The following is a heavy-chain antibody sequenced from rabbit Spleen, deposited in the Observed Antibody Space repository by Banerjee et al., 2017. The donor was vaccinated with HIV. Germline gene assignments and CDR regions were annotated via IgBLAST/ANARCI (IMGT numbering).Heavy chain of an antibody. CDR1: GFSFSDRDV. V-gene: IGHV1S40*01. J-gene: IGHJ3*01. CDR2: INTITGKT. Sequence: QSLEESGGDLVQPEGSLTLTCKASGFSFSDRDVMCWVRQAPGKGLEWIGCINTITGKTVYATWAKGRFTISRASSTTVFLQMTSLTAADTATYFCARDLPDIIRWNFGFWGQGTL. D-gene: IGHD1-1*01. CDR3: ARDLPDIIRWNFGF.